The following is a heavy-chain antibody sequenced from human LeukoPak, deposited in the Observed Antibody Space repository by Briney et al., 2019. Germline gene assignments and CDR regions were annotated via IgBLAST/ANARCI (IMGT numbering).Heavy chain of an antibody. CDR1: GFTFSSYT. Sequence: GGSLRLSCVVSGFTFSSYTMSWVRQAPGKGLEWVSGISGSGGSTYYADSVKGRFTISRDNTKNTLYLQMNSLRAEDTAVYYCAKRDSSGYHALDYWGQGTLVTVSS. V-gene: IGHV3-23*01. J-gene: IGHJ4*02. D-gene: IGHD3-22*01. CDR3: AKRDSSGYHALDY. CDR2: ISGSGGST.